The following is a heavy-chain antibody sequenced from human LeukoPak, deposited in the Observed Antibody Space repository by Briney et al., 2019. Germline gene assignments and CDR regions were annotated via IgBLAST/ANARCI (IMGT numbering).Heavy chain of an antibody. Sequence: GGSLRLSCAASGFTFSSYSMNWVRQAPGKGLEWVSSISSSSSYIYYADSVKGRFTISRDNAKNSLYLQMNSLRAEDTAVYYRARKCRDGYNYGFYYYYYMDVWGKGTTVTVSS. CDR2: ISSSSSYI. D-gene: IGHD5-24*01. J-gene: IGHJ6*03. CDR1: GFTFSSYS. V-gene: IGHV3-21*01. CDR3: ARKCRDGYNYGFYYYYYMDV.